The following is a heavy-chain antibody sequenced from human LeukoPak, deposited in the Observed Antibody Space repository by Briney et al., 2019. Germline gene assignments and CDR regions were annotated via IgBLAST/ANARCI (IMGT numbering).Heavy chain of an antibody. CDR3: ARDPPNHYGSFDY. V-gene: IGHV4-61*02. CDR1: GGSISSGSYY. Sequence: PSETLSLTCTVSGGSISSGSYYWSWIRQPAGKGLEWIGRIYTSGSTNYNPSLKSRVTISVDTSKNQFSLKLSSVTSADTAVYYCARDPPNHYGSFDYWGQGTLVTVSS. CDR2: IYTSGST. D-gene: IGHD3-10*01. J-gene: IGHJ4*02.